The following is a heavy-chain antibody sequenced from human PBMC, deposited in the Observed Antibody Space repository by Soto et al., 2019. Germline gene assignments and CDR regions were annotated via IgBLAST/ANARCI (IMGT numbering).Heavy chain of an antibody. CDR3: ASTYSHGPFDY. Sequence: PSETLSLTCAVSGGSISSSNWWSWVRQPPGEGLEWIGEIYHSGSTNYNPSLKSRVTISVDKSKNQFSLKLTSVTAADTAVYYCASTYSHGPFDYWGQGTLVTVSS. CDR2: IYHSGST. V-gene: IGHV4-4*02. D-gene: IGHD6-13*01. CDR1: GGSISSSNW. J-gene: IGHJ4*02.